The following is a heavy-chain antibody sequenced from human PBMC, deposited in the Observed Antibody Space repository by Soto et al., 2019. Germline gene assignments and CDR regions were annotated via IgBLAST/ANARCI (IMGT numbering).Heavy chain of an antibody. CDR3: ARDVSPGSSFLYLDAFDI. CDR1: GFTLSAYW. Sequence: EVQLEESGGDLVQPGGSLRLSCAASGFTLSAYWMTWVRQAPGKGLEWVANINRDGSKKSYLDSVRGRFTISRDNVGNSLYLQMDSRGADDTALYDCARDVSPGSSFLYLDAFDIWGQGTMVTVSS. J-gene: IGHJ3*02. CDR2: INRDGSKK. V-gene: IGHV3-7*05. D-gene: IGHD3-10*01.